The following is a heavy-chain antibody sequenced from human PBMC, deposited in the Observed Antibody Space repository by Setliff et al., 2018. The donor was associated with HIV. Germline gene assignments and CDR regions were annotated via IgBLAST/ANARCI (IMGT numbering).Heavy chain of an antibody. D-gene: IGHD3-10*01. Sequence: GGSLRLSCAASGFTFSSYGMHWVRQAPGKGLEWVAVIWYDGSNKYYADSVKGRFTISRDNSKNSLYLQMISVRDEDTAVYYCATLWFGSRDAFDIWGQGTMVTVSS. V-gene: IGHV3-33*01. CDR2: IWYDGSNK. CDR1: GFTFSSYG. J-gene: IGHJ3*02. CDR3: ATLWFGSRDAFDI.